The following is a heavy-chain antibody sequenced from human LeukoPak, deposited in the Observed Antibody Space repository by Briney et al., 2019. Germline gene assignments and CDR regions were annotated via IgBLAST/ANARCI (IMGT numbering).Heavy chain of an antibody. CDR2: IIPIFGTA. J-gene: IGHJ3*02. D-gene: IGHD3-10*01. V-gene: IGHV1-69*06. Sequence: SVKVSCKASGGTFSSYAISWVRQAPGQGLEWMGGIIPIFGTANYAQKFQGRVTITADKSTSTAYMELSGLRSEDTAVYYCAKNIWFGESADGFNIWGQGTMVTVSS. CDR3: AKNIWFGESADGFNI. CDR1: GGTFSSYA.